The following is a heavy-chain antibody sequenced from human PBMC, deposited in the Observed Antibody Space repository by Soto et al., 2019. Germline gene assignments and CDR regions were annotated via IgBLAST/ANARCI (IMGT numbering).Heavy chain of an antibody. CDR2: IYSGGST. D-gene: IGHD1-7*01. Sequence: EVQLVETGGGLIQPGGSLRLSCAASGFTVSSNYMSWVRQAPGKGLEWVSVIYSGGSTYYADSVKGRFTISRDNSKNTLYLQMNSLRAEDTAVYYCARALDWNYCGAFDIWGQGTMVTVSS. CDR1: GFTVSSNY. CDR3: ARALDWNYCGAFDI. V-gene: IGHV3-53*02. J-gene: IGHJ3*02.